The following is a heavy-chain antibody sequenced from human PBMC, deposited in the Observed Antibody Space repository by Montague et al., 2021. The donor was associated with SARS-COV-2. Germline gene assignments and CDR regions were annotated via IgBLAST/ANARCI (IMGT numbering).Heavy chain of an antibody. CDR2: ISSSSSYI. V-gene: IGHV3-21*01. Sequence: SLRLSCAASGFTFSSYSMNWVRQAPGKGLEWVSSISSSSSYIYYADSVXGLFTISRDNAKNSLYLQMNSLRAEDTAVYYCARDPRAAWYYYDSSGYPRGGYWGQGTLVTASS. CDR1: GFTFSSYS. D-gene: IGHD3-22*01. J-gene: IGHJ4*02. CDR3: ARDPRAAWYYYDSSGYPRGGY.